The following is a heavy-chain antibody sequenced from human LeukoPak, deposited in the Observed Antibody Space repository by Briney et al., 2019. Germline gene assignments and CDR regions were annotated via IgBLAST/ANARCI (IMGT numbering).Heavy chain of an antibody. CDR3: ARVTGYSSSWQTIDY. CDR1: GGSFSGYY. J-gene: IGHJ4*02. Sequence: SETLSLTCAVYGGSFSGYYWSWIRQPPGKGLEWIGEINHSGSTNYNPSLKSRVTISVDTSKNQFSLKLSSVTAADTAVYYCARVTGYSSSWQTIDYWGQETLVTVSS. D-gene: IGHD6-13*01. V-gene: IGHV4-34*01. CDR2: INHSGST.